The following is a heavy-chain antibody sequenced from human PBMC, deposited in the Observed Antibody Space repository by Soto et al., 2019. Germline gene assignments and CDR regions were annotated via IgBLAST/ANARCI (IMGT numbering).Heavy chain of an antibody. J-gene: IGHJ3*01. Sequence: GGSLRLSCAASGFTFSNYSMNWVRQAPGKGLEWVSSISSTSSSTYYADSVKGRFTISRGDAKNSLYLQMNSLRAEDTAVYYCARDQLYYNDISGRPLNAFDVWGQGTMVTVSS. CDR2: ISSTSSST. CDR1: GFTFSNYS. D-gene: IGHD3-22*01. CDR3: ARDQLYYNDISGRPLNAFDV. V-gene: IGHV3-21*01.